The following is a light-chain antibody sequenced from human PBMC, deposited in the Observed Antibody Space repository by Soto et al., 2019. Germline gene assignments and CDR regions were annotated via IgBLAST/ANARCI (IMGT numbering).Light chain of an antibody. V-gene: IGLV2-14*03. J-gene: IGLJ1*01. CDR2: GVT. CDR3: NSYTNNNTLPV. Sequence: QSVLTQPASVSGSPGQSITISCTGASGDFGNYNYVSWYQQHPGKAPQLLIYGVTNRPSGVSNRFSGSKSGNTASLTISGLQADDEAEYYCNSYTNNNTLPVFGTGTKVTVL. CDR1: SGDFGNYNY.